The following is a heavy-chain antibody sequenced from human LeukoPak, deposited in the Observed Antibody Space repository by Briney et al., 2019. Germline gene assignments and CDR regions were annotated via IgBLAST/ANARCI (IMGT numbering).Heavy chain of an antibody. CDR2: ISSSSSYI. D-gene: IGHD3-10*01. V-gene: IGHV3-21*01. CDR3: SRKVWFGEPCCYFYC. J-gene: IGHJ4*02. Sequence: GGSLRLSCAASGFTFSSYTMNWVRQAPGEGLEWVSSISSSSSYIYYADSVKGRFTISRDNAKNSLHLQMNSLRAEDTAVYYWSRKVWFGEPCCYFYCWGQGTLVTVCS. CDR1: GFTFSSYT.